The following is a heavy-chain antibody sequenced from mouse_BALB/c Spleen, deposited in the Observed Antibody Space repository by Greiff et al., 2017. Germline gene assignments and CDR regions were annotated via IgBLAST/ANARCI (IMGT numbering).Heavy chain of an antibody. Sequence: QVQLQQSGAELARPGASVKLSCKASGYTFTSYWMQWVKQRPGQGLEWIGAIYPGDGDTRYTQKFKGKATLTADKSSSTAYMQLSSLASEDSAVYYCARTLDGYYERGAMDYWGQGTSVTVSS. CDR3: ARTLDGYYERGAMDY. J-gene: IGHJ4*01. CDR2: IYPGDGDT. V-gene: IGHV1-87*01. CDR1: GYTFTSYW. D-gene: IGHD2-3*01.